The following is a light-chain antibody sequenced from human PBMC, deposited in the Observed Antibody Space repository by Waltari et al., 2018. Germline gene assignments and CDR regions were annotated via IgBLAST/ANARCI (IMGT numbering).Light chain of an antibody. V-gene: IGLV1-40*01. CDR3: QSYDNRLYGTRV. CDR1: SSNIGAGYD. Sequence: QSVLTQPPSVSGAPGHRVTISCTGSSSNIGAGYDVHWYQRLPGAAPKLLIYNSFNRPSGVPDRFSGSKSGMSASLAITGLQAEDEADYYCQSYDNRLYGTRVFGGGTKLTVL. J-gene: IGLJ3*02. CDR2: NSF.